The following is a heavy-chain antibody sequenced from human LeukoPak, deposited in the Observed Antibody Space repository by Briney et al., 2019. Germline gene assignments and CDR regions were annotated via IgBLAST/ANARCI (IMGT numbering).Heavy chain of an antibody. CDR2: ISISGVAT. CDR3: AKGGGANYFDP. V-gene: IGHV3-23*01. J-gene: IGHJ5*02. Sequence: PGGSLRLSCAASGFTFNRYAMRWVRQAPGKGLEWLSSISISGVATYYADSVKGRFTMSRDNSKNTLYLQINSLRAEDTAKYYCAKGGGANYFDPWGQGTLVTVSS. CDR1: GFTFNRYA. D-gene: IGHD4/OR15-4a*01.